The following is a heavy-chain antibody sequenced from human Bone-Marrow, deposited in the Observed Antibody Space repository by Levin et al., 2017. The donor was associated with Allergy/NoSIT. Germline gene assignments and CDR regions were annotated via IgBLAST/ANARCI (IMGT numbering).Heavy chain of an antibody. Sequence: TGESLKISCAASGFSFNTYWMHWVRQAPGEGLVWVSRISSDGTKTTYADSVKGRFTTSRDNAKNIMYLEMDGLRDEDTAVYYCAREPYDFWSGYNLDYWGPGILVTVSS. V-gene: IGHV3-74*03. CDR2: ISSDGTKT. J-gene: IGHJ4*02. D-gene: IGHD3-3*01. CDR3: AREPYDFWSGYNLDY. CDR1: GFSFNTYW.